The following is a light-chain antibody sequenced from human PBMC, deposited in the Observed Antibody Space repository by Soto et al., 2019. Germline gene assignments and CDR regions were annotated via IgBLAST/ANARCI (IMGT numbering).Light chain of an antibody. CDR1: QSVSMY. Sequence: DVRITHSPSSISASVLYRVTTICRASQSVSMYLNWYQQKPGKAPKLLIYAASSLQSGVPSRFSGSGSGTDFTLTISSLQPEDFATCYCQQSYSILWTFGQGTKVDIK. V-gene: IGKV1-39*01. CDR2: AAS. CDR3: QQSYSILWT. J-gene: IGKJ1*01.